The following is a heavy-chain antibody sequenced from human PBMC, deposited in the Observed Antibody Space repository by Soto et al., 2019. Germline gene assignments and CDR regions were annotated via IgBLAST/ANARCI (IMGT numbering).Heavy chain of an antibody. CDR1: GYTLTELS. J-gene: IGHJ4*02. CDR2: FDPEDGET. Sequence: ASVKVSCKVSGYTLTELSMHWVRQAPGKGLEWMGGFDPEDGETIYAQKFQGRGTMTEDTSTDTAYMELSSLRSEDTAVYYCATEGPIVGATDDFDYWGQGTLVTVSS. D-gene: IGHD1-26*01. CDR3: ATEGPIVGATDDFDY. V-gene: IGHV1-24*01.